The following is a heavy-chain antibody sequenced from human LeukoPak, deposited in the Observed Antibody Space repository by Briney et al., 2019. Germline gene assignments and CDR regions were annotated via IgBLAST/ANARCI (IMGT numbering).Heavy chain of an antibody. J-gene: IGHJ4*02. CDR2: IYTSGTT. Sequence: PSETLSLTCTVSGGSFSSYYWSWIRQPAGKGLEWIGHIYTSGTTNYNPSLKTRVTISVDKSKNQFSLKLSSVTAADTAVYYCARASHDYGDYSHFDYWGQGTLVTVSS. CDR1: GGSFSSYY. D-gene: IGHD4-17*01. CDR3: ARASHDYGDYSHFDY. V-gene: IGHV4-4*07.